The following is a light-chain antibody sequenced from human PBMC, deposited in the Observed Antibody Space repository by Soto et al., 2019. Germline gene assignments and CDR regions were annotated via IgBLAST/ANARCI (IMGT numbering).Light chain of an antibody. CDR3: QQYNNWLGT. CDR1: QSVSSN. V-gene: IGKV3-15*01. CDR2: GAS. Sequence: EIVMTQSPATLSVSPGERATLSCRASQSVSSNLAWYQQKPGQAPRLLIYGASTMAPGIPARFSGSVSGTEFTLTSSSLQSEDFAGYYCQQYNNWLGTFGQGTKVEIK. J-gene: IGKJ1*01.